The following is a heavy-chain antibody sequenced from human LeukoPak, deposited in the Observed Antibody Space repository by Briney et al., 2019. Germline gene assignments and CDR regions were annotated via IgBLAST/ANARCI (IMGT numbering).Heavy chain of an antibody. CDR1: GFTFSRYG. CDR2: ISYDGSNK. V-gene: IGHV3-30*18. Sequence: GGSLRLSCAASGFTFSRYGMHWVRQAPGKGLEWVAVISYDGSNKYYADSVKGRFTISRDNSKNTLYPQMNSLRAEDTAVYYCAKDAGGEIVATDLDYWGQGTLVTVSS. CDR3: AKDAGGEIVATDLDY. J-gene: IGHJ4*02. D-gene: IGHD5-12*01.